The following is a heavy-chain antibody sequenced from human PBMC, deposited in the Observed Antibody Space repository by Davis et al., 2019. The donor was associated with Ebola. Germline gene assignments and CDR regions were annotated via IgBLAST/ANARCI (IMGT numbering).Heavy chain of an antibody. D-gene: IGHD1-1*01. CDR3: ARTSWKNYYGMDV. V-gene: IGHV4-34*01. CDR1: GGSFSGYY. J-gene: IGHJ6*02. CDR2: INHSGST. Sequence: PSETLSLTCAVYGGSFSGYYWSWIRQPPGKGLEWIGEINHSGSTNYNPSLKSRVTISVDTSKNQFSLKLSSVTAADTAVYYCARTSWKNYYGMDVWGQGTTVTVSS.